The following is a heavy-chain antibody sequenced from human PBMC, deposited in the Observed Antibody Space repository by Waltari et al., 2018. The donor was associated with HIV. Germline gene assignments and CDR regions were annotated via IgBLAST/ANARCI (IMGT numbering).Heavy chain of an antibody. V-gene: IGHV3-49*03. Sequence: EVQLVESGGGLLQPGRSLSLSCTASGFTFGDSAMSWFRQAPGKGLEWVGFIRSKAYGGTTEYAASVKGRFTFSRDDSKSIAYLEMNSLKTEDTAVYYCTRAGYWEVVVAAPGYWFDPWGQGTLVTVSS. CDR1: GFTFGDSA. CDR3: TRAGYWEVVVAAPGYWFDP. D-gene: IGHD2-15*01. CDR2: IRSKAYGGTT. J-gene: IGHJ5*02.